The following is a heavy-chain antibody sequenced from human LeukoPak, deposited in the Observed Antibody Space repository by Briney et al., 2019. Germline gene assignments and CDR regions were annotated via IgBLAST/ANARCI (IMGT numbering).Heavy chain of an antibody. CDR3: ARGTHNYDFWSGYYPSGPFDY. Sequence: ASVKVSCKASGYTFTGYYMHWVRQAPGQELEWMGWINPNSGGTNYAQKFQGRVTMTRDTSISTAYMELSRLRSDDTAVYYCARGTHNYDFWSGYYPSGPFDYWGQGTLVTVSS. V-gene: IGHV1-2*02. J-gene: IGHJ4*02. CDR1: GYTFTGYY. CDR2: INPNSGGT. D-gene: IGHD3-3*01.